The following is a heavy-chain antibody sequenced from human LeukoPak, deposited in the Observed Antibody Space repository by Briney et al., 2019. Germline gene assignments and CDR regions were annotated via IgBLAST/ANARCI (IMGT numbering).Heavy chain of an antibody. D-gene: IGHD1-20*01. CDR3: ARNNWRYDAFDI. V-gene: IGHV1-46*01. CDR1: GYTFTSYG. Sequence: GASVKVSCKASGYTFTSYGISWVRQAPGQGLEWMGIINPSGGSTSYAQKFQGRVTMTRDTSTSTVYMELSSLRSEDTAVYYCARNNWRYDAFDIWGQGTMVTVSS. J-gene: IGHJ3*02. CDR2: INPSGGST.